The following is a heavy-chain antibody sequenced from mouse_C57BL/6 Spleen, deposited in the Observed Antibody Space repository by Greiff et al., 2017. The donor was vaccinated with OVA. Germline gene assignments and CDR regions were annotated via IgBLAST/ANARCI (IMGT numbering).Heavy chain of an antibody. D-gene: IGHD1-1*01. J-gene: IGHJ4*01. CDR1: GYAFSSSW. CDR2: IYPGDGDT. V-gene: IGHV1-82*01. CDR3: ATDYYGSSYDYYAMDY. Sequence: QVQLQQSGPELVKPGASVKISCKASGYAFSSSWMNWVKQRPGKGLEWIGRIYPGDGDTNYNGKFKGKATLTADKSSSTAYMQLSSLTSEDSAVYFCATDYYGSSYDYYAMDYWGQGTSVTVSS.